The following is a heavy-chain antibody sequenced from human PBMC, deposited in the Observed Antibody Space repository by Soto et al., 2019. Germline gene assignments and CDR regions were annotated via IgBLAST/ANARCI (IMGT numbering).Heavy chain of an antibody. Sequence: QVQLVQSGAEVKKPGSSVKVSCKASGGTFSSHAINWVRQAPGQGLEWMGGIIPIFRTANYAQKFQGRVTITADESTSAAYMELRSLSSEDPAVYYCARKSPMGPNSIRRFDPGGQGTLVTVSS. V-gene: IGHV1-69*12. J-gene: IGHJ5*02. CDR1: GGTFSSHA. D-gene: IGHD3-3*02. CDR2: IIPIFRTA. CDR3: ARKSPMGPNSIRRFDP.